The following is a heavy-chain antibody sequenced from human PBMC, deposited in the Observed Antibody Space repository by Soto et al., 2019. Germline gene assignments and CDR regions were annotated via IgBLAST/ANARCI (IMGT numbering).Heavy chain of an antibody. CDR1: GGSISSYY. Sequence: SETLSLTCTVSGGSISSYYWSWIRQPPGKGLEWIGYIYYSGSTNYNPSLKSRVTISVDTSKNQFSLKLSSVTAADTAVYYCARDNRITAVDGIWFDPWGQGTLVTVSS. D-gene: IGHD6-19*01. CDR3: ARDNRITAVDGIWFDP. CDR2: IYYSGST. J-gene: IGHJ5*02. V-gene: IGHV4-59*01.